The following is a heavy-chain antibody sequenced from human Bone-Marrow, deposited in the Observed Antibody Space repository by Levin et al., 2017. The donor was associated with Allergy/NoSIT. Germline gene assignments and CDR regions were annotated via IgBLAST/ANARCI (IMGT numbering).Heavy chain of an antibody. CDR3: TADWGYYGSGTYGTDV. Sequence: GESLKISCTSSGFSFTRAWMTWVRQAPGKGLEWVGRIKSKTALGTTDYAAPVRGRFTISRDDSTNTMYLQMSRLQTDDTAVYYCTADWGYYGSGTYGTDVWGRGTTVIVSS. J-gene: IGHJ6*02. CDR2: IKSKTALGTT. V-gene: IGHV3-15*01. D-gene: IGHD3-10*01. CDR1: GFSFTRAW.